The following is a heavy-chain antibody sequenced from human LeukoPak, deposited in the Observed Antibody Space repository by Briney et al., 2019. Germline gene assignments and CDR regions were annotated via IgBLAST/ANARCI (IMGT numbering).Heavy chain of an antibody. CDR2: ISSSSSTI. CDR3: ARGRTYSSSWPFDY. J-gene: IGHJ4*02. D-gene: IGHD6-13*01. Sequence: GGSLRLSCAASGFTFSSYSMNWVRQAPGKGLEWVSYISSSSSTIYYADSVKDRFTISRDNAKNSLYLQMNSLRAEDTAVYYCARGRTYSSSWPFDYWGQGTLVTVPS. V-gene: IGHV3-48*01. CDR1: GFTFSSYS.